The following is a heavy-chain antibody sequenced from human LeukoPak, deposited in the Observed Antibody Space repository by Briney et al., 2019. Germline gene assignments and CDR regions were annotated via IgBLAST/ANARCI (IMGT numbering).Heavy chain of an antibody. Sequence: GPTLVKPTQTLTLTCTFSGFSLSTSGVGVGWIRQPPGKALEWLALIYWDDDKRYSPSLRSRLTTTKDTSKNQVVLTMTNMDPVDTATYYCAHRGYYDSSGFSDAFDIWGQGTMVTVSS. V-gene: IGHV2-5*02. CDR3: AHRGYYDSSGFSDAFDI. D-gene: IGHD3-22*01. CDR2: IYWDDDK. J-gene: IGHJ3*02. CDR1: GFSLSTSGVG.